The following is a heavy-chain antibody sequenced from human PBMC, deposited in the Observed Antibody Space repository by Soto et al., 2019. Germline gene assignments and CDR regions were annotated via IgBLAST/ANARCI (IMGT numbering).Heavy chain of an antibody. CDR2: INHSGST. D-gene: IGHD2-2*01. J-gene: IGHJ4*02. V-gene: IGHV4-34*01. CDR3: ARGRGGYCSSTSCYARGIFDY. Sequence: QVQLQQWGAGVLKPSETLSLTCAVYGGSFSGYYWSWIRQPPGKGLEWIGEINHSGSTNYNPYLKSRVTISVDTSKNQFSLRLSSVTAADTAVYYCARGRGGYCSSTSCYARGIFDYWGQGTLVTVSS. CDR1: GGSFSGYY.